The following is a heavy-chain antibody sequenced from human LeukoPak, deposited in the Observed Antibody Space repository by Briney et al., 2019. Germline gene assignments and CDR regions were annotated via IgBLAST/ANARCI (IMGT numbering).Heavy chain of an antibody. CDR2: INHSGST. CDR1: GGSFSGYY. D-gene: IGHD3-10*01. J-gene: IGHJ5*02. CDR3: ARRGKIYYGSGSYNWFDP. Sequence: PSETLSLTCAVYGGSFSGYYWSWIRQPPGKGLEWIEEINHSGSTNHNPSLKSRVTISVDTSKNQFSLKLSSVTAADTAVYYCARRGKIYYGSGSYNWFDPWGQGTLVTVSS. V-gene: IGHV4-34*01.